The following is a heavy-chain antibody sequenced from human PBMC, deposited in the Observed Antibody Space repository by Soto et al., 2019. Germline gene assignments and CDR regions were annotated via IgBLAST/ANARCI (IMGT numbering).Heavy chain of an antibody. V-gene: IGHV5-51*01. CDR2: IHPGESDT. CDR1: GYSFTTYW. J-gene: IGHJ6*01. CDR3: ARHEATYYNFYGMDV. Sequence: PGESLKISCKSYGYSFTTYWIAWVRQMPGKGLEWMGSIHPGESDTRYSPSFQGQVTISADRSITTAYLQWSSLKASDTAMYYCARHEATYYNFYGMDVWGQGTTVIVSA.